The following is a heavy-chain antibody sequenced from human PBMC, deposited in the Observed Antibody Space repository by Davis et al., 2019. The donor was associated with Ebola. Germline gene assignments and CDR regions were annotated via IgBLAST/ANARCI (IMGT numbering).Heavy chain of an antibody. Sequence: ASVKVSCKASGYTFTNYDINWVRQATGQGLEWVGWMNPNSRNTGYSQKFQGRVTITRDTSASTAYMELSSLRSEDTAVYYCARFDDYCSSTSCYFCYWGQGTLVTVSS. J-gene: IGHJ4*02. V-gene: IGHV1-8*01. CDR1: GYTFTNYD. CDR3: ARFDDYCSSTSCYFCY. D-gene: IGHD2-2*01. CDR2: MNPNSRNT.